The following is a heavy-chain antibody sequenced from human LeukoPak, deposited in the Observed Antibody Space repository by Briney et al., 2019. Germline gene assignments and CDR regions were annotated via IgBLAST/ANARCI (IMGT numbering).Heavy chain of an antibody. CDR3: AKEASSYSSWYYSDAFDF. D-gene: IGHD6-13*01. CDR1: GLTFSSYA. Sequence: GGSLRLSCVASGLTFSSYAMSWVRQAPGKGLEWVSAISGSSGGTYYADSVKGRFTISRDNFRNTLYLQMNSLRAEDTAIFYCAKEASSYSSWYYSDAFDFWGRGTMVTVSS. V-gene: IGHV3-23*01. CDR2: ISGSSGGT. J-gene: IGHJ3*01.